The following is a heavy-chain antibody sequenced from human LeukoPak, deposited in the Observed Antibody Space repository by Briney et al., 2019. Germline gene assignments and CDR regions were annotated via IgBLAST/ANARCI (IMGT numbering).Heavy chain of an antibody. CDR1: GFTFISYW. CDR3: AKAHYYDSSGYSDY. D-gene: IGHD3-22*01. CDR2: INTDGTDI. Sequence: GGSLRLSCVASGFTFISYWIHWVRQAPGKGREWVARINTDGTDIRYGDSVKGRFTISRDNAKNTLYRQMNSLRVEDTAVYCCAKAHYYDSSGYSDYWGQGTLVTVSA. V-gene: IGHV3-74*01. J-gene: IGHJ4*02.